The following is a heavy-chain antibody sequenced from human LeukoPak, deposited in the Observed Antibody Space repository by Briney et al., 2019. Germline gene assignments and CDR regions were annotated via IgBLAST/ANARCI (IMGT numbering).Heavy chain of an antibody. CDR2: ISGAGGST. J-gene: IGHJ6*02. D-gene: IGHD3-3*01. CDR3: AKTMTDDYYYGMDV. CDR1: GFTFDDYA. Sequence: GGSLRLSCAASGFTFDDYAIHWVRQAPGKGLEWVSLISGAGGSTYYVDSVKGRFTISRDNSKNSLYLQMNSLRTEDTALYYCAKTMTDDYYYGMDVWGQGTTVTVSS. V-gene: IGHV3-43*02.